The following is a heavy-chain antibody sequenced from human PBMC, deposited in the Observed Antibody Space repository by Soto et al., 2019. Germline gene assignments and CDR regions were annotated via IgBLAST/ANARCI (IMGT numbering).Heavy chain of an antibody. Sequence: SETLSLTCAASVFFIRSGNYWCWIRKPPGKGLEGIGSSFHGGNTYYNPSLKSRVTISVDMSKNQFSLRLNSVTAADTAVYYCARERWYDAFDVWGQGTVVTVSS. J-gene: IGHJ3*01. CDR1: VFFIRSGNY. D-gene: IGHD2-15*01. V-gene: IGHV4-38-2*02. CDR3: ARERWYDAFDV. CDR2: SFHGGNT.